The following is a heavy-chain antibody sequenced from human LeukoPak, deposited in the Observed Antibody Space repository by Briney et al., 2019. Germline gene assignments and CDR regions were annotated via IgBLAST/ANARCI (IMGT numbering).Heavy chain of an antibody. CDR1: GYTFTGYY. V-gene: IGHV1-2*02. CDR2: INPNSGRT. CDR3: ARTREYSSSWYFPPFDP. Sequence: SVKVSCKASGYTFTGYYMHWVRQAPGQGLEWMGWINPNSGRTNYAQNFQGRVTMTRDPSISTAYMELSGLTSNDTAVYYCARTREYSSSWYFPPFDPWGQGTLVTVSS. D-gene: IGHD6-13*01. J-gene: IGHJ5*02.